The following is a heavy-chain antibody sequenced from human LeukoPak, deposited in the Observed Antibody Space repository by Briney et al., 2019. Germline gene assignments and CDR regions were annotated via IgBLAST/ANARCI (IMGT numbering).Heavy chain of an antibody. J-gene: IGHJ4*02. Sequence: ASVKVSCKASGYTFTSYAMHWVRQAPGQRLEWMGWSNAGNGNTKYSQEFQGRVTITRDTSISTAYMELSRLRSDDTAVYYCAKNYGSRSQYYFDYWGQGTLVTVSS. CDR3: AKNYGSRSQYYFDY. D-gene: IGHD3-10*01. CDR2: SNAGNGNT. CDR1: GYTFTSYA. V-gene: IGHV1-3*02.